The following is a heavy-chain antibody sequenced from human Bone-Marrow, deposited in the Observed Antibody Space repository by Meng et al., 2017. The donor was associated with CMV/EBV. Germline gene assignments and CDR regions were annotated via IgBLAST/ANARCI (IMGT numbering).Heavy chain of an antibody. V-gene: IGHV3-23*03. CDR2: IYSGGTST. Sequence: GGSLRLSCEASGFTFSTYAMSWVRQAPGKGLEWVSVIYSGGTSTYYADSVKGRFTISRDNSKSTLYLQMDSLRAEDTAVYYCARAPVYGDHDSDAFDIWGQGTMVTVSS. CDR1: GFTFSTYA. CDR3: ARAPVYGDHDSDAFDI. D-gene: IGHD4-17*01. J-gene: IGHJ3*02.